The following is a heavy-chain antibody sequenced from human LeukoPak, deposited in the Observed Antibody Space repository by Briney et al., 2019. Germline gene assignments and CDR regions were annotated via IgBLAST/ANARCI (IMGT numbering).Heavy chain of an antibody. Sequence: GGSLRLSCAASGFTFSDYYMSWIRQAPGKGLEWVSYISSSGSTIYYADSVKGRFTISRDNAKNSLYLQMNSLRAEDTAVYYCARESSRDFWSGFPRGGDHYFDYWGQGTLVTVSS. CDR2: ISSSGSTI. J-gene: IGHJ4*02. V-gene: IGHV3-11*04. CDR1: GFTFSDYY. CDR3: ARESSRDFWSGFPRGGDHYFDY. D-gene: IGHD3-3*01.